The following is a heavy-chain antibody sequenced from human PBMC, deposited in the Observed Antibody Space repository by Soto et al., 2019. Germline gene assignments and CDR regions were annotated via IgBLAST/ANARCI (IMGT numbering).Heavy chain of an antibody. V-gene: IGHV3-23*01. CDR2: ISGSGGST. D-gene: IGHD3-22*01. J-gene: IGHJ5*02. Sequence: GSLRLSCAASGFAFGSYAMSWVRQAPGKGLEWVSAISGSGGSTYYAESVKGRFTISRDNSKDTLYLQMNSLRAEDTAVYYCAKENVYDSSGYNWFDPWGQGTLVTVSS. CDR1: GFAFGSYA. CDR3: AKENVYDSSGYNWFDP.